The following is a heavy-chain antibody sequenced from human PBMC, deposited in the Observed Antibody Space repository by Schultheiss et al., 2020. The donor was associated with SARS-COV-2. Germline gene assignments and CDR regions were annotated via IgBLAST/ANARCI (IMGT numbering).Heavy chain of an antibody. CDR3: ARRRGYSYVLDYYYYDMDV. CDR2: ISSSSSTI. CDR1: GFTFSSYS. D-gene: IGHD5-18*01. J-gene: IGHJ6*02. V-gene: IGHV3-48*01. Sequence: GGSLRLSCAASGFTFSSYSMNWVRQAPGKGLEWVSYISSSSSTIYYADSVKGRFTISRHNSKNTLYLQMNSLRAEDTAVYYCARRRGYSYVLDYYYYDMDVWGQGTTVTVSS.